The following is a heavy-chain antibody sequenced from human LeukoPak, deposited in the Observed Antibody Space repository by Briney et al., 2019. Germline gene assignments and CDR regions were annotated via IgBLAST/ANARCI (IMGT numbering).Heavy chain of an antibody. CDR3: ARESLAGYYFDY. Sequence: PGGSLRLSCAASGFTFSSYAMHWVRQAPGKGLEWVAVISYDGSNKYYADSVKGRFTISRDNSKNTLYLQMNSLRAEDTAVYYCARESLAGYYFDYWGQGTLVTVSS. J-gene: IGHJ4*02. CDR2: ISYDGSNK. V-gene: IGHV3-30*04. CDR1: GFTFSSYA.